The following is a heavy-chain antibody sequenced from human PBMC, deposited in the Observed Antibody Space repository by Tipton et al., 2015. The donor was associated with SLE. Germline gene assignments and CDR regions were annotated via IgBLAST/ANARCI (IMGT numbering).Heavy chain of an antibody. CDR2: VYTTGSP. J-gene: IGHJ3*02. CDR1: GVSISSGSYY. Sequence: TLSLTCSVSGVSISSGSYYWNWIRQPAGKGLEWIGRVYTTGSPYYNPSLGSRVALSMDPTKNQFSLKLTSVTAADTAVYYCARTLDTLDIWGQGTMVSVSS. V-gene: IGHV4-61*02. CDR3: ARTLDTLDI.